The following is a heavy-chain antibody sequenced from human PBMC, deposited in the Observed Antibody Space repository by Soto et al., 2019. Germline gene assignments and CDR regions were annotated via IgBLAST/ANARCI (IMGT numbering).Heavy chain of an antibody. CDR3: ATETLYYDSSGYYPFYFDY. D-gene: IGHD3-22*01. Sequence: ASVKVSCKVSGYTLTELSMHWVRQAPGKGLEWMGGFDPEDGETIYAQKFQGRVTMTEDTSTDTAYMELSSLRSDDTSVYYCATETLYYDSSGYYPFYFDYWGQGTLVTVSS. V-gene: IGHV1-24*01. J-gene: IGHJ4*02. CDR2: FDPEDGET. CDR1: GYTLTELS.